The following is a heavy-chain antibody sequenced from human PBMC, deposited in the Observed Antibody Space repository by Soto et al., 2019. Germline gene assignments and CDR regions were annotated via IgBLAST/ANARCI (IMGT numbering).Heavy chain of an antibody. CDR2: IRGGAENT. D-gene: IGHD4-4*01. V-gene: IGHV3-23*01. J-gene: IGHJ4*02. Sequence: GGSLRLSCAASGFTFRSYAMSWVRQAPGKGLEWVAGIRGGAENTYYADSVKGRFTISRDNSKNTLSLQMNSLSAEDTAVYSCEKHFYSNGWPGALDSWGQGTLVTVSS. CDR1: GFTFRSYA. CDR3: EKHFYSNGWPGALDS.